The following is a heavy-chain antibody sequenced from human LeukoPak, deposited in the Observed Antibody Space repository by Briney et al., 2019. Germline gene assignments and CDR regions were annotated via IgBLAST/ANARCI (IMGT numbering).Heavy chain of an antibody. CDR3: ARHATLLAPDY. D-gene: IGHD2-8*02. J-gene: IGHJ4*02. CDR1: GGSISSSSYY. CDR2: IYYSGST. Sequence: PSETLSLTCTVSGGSISSSSYYWGWIRQPPGKGLEWIGSIYYSGSTYYNPSLKSRVTISVDTSKNQFSLKLSSVTAADTAVYYCARHATLLAPDYWGQGTLVTVSS. V-gene: IGHV4-39*01.